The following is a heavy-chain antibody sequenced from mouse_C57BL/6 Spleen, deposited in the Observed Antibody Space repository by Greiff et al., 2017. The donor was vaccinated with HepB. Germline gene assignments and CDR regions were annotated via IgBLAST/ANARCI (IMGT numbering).Heavy chain of an antibody. Sequence: VKLLESGPGLVAPSQSLSITCTVSGFSLTSYAISWVRQPPGKGLEWLGVIWTGGGTNYNSALNSRLSISKDNSKSQVFLQMNSLQTDDTARYYCARYYGGAMDYWGQGTSVTVSS. CDR3: ARYYGGAMDY. CDR1: GFSLTSYA. CDR2: IWTGGGT. J-gene: IGHJ4*01. V-gene: IGHV2-9-1*01. D-gene: IGHD1-1*01.